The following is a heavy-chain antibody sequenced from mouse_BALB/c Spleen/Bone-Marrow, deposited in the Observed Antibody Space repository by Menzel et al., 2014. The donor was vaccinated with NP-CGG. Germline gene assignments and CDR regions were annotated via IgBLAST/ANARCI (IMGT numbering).Heavy chain of an antibody. V-gene: IGHV1-69*01. CDR1: SYTSTDKW. CDR2: IDTSDSYI. J-gene: IGHJ4*01. Sequence: VQLQQSGAEFVMPGASVKMSCKASSYTSTDKWMHWVKQRPGQGLEWIGAIDTSDSYINYNQKFKGKASLTVDASSSTAYMHLSSLTSDDSAVYYCARGGHDFSLDYWGQGTSVIVSS. CDR3: ARGGHDFSLDY. D-gene: IGHD2-4*01.